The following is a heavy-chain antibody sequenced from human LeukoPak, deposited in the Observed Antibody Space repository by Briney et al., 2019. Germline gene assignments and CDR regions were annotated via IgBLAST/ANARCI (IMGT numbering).Heavy chain of an antibody. CDR2: INSDGSST. D-gene: IGHD5-18*01. Sequence: GGSLRLSCAASGFTFSSYWMSWVRQAPGKGLVWVSRINSDGSSTAYADSVKGRFTISRDNAKNTLYMKMNSLRAEDTAVYYCARPGGFSYGYYFDHWGQGALVTVSS. J-gene: IGHJ4*02. V-gene: IGHV3-74*01. CDR3: ARPGGFSYGYYFDH. CDR1: GFTFSSYW.